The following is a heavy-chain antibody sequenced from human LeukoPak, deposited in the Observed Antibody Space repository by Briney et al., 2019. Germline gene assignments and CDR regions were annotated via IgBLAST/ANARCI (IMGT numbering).Heavy chain of an antibody. CDR2: ISSSSSYI. Sequence: NSGGSLRLSCAASGFTFSSYSMNWVRQAPGKGLEWVSSISSSSSYIYYADSVKGRFTISRDNAKNSLYPQMNSLRAEDTAVYYCARDHGSGTIDYWGQGTLVTVSS. CDR3: ARDHGSGTIDY. D-gene: IGHD3-10*01. CDR1: GFTFSSYS. J-gene: IGHJ4*02. V-gene: IGHV3-21*01.